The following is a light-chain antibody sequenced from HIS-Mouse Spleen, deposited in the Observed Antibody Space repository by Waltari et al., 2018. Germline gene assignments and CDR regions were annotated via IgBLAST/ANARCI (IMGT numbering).Light chain of an antibody. Sequence: QAGLTQPPSVSKGLRQPATLTCTGNSNIVGNQGAAWLQQHQGHPPKLLSYRNNNRPSGISERFSASRSGNTASLTITGLQPEDEADYYCSALDSSLSANVFGSGTKVTVL. CDR3: SALDSSLSANV. J-gene: IGLJ6*01. CDR2: RNN. V-gene: IGLV10-54*02. CDR1: SNIVGNQG.